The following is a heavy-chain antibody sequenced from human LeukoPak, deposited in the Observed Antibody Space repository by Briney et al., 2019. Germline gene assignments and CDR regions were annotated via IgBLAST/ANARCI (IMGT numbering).Heavy chain of an antibody. Sequence: GGSLRLSCAASGFTFSSYGMHWVRQAPGKGLEWVSSISGSSSSYIYYADSLKGRFTISRDNAKNSLYLQMNGLRAEDTAVYYCARDFYDTSGYYYDYWGQGTLVTVSS. J-gene: IGHJ4*02. D-gene: IGHD3-22*01. CDR1: GFTFSSYG. CDR3: ARDFYDTSGYYYDY. CDR2: ISGSSSSYI. V-gene: IGHV3-21*01.